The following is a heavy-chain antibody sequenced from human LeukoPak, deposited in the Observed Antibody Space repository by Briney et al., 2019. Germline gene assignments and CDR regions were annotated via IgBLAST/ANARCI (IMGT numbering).Heavy chain of an antibody. V-gene: IGHV4-59*01. CDR1: GGPISSYY. J-gene: IGHJ4*02. CDR2: IYYSGST. Sequence: SETLSLTCTVSGGPISSYYWSWIRQPPGKGLEWIGYIYYSGSTNYNPSLKSRVTISVDTSKNQFSLKLSSVTAADTAVYYCARVYNWNYDEWYFDYWGQGTLVTVSS. D-gene: IGHD1-7*01. CDR3: ARVYNWNYDEWYFDY.